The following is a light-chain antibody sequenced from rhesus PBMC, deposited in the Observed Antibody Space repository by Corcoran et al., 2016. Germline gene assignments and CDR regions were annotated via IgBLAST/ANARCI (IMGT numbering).Light chain of an antibody. CDR2: KAS. CDR1: ENVNNY. CDR3: QHSYGIPFT. Sequence: DIQMTQSPSSLSASVGDRVTITCRASENVNNYLHWYQQKPGKAPKVLFNKASTLQSGVPSRFSGSGSGTDFTLTISSLQPEDFATYYCQHSYGIPFTFGPGTKLEIK. J-gene: IGKJ3*01. V-gene: IGKV1-74*01.